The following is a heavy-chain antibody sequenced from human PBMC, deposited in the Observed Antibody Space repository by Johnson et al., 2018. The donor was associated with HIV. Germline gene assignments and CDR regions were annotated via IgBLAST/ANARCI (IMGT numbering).Heavy chain of an antibody. D-gene: IGHD3-10*01. J-gene: IGHJ3*02. CDR3: ARVSRLGDLELLSDTIDI. CDR2: INWNGGST. Sequence: EVQVVESGGGVIRPGGSLRVSCVASGFNFDDYGMSWVRQAPGKGLEWVSGINWNGGSTSYADSVKGRFTISRDNAKKSLFLQMNTLRVEDTALYYCARVSRLGDLELLSDTIDIWGQGTMVTVSS. V-gene: IGHV3-20*04. CDR1: GFNFDDYG.